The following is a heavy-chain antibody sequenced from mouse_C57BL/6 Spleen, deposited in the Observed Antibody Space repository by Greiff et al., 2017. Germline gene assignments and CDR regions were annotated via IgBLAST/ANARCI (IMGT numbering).Heavy chain of an antibody. CDR1: GYTFTSYW. V-gene: IGHV1-55*01. D-gene: IGHD1-1*01. CDR2: IYPGSGST. J-gene: IGHJ2*01. CDR3: ARSPYYYGSSIDY. Sequence: QVQLQQSGAELVKPGASVKMSCKASGYTFTSYWITWVKQRPGQGLEWIGDIYPGSGSTNYNEKFKSKATLTVDTSSSTAYMQLSSLTSEDSAVYYCARSPYYYGSSIDYWGQGTTLTVSS.